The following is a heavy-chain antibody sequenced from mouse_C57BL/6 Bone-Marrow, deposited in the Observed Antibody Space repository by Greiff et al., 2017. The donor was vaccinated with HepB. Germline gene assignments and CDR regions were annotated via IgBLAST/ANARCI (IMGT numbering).Heavy chain of an antibody. V-gene: IGHV5-16*01. J-gene: IGHJ2*01. Sequence: EVKLMESEGGLVQPGSSMKLSCTASGFTFSDYYMAWVRQVPEKGLEWVANINYDGSSTYYLDSLKSRFIISRDNAKNILYLQMSSLKSEDTATYYCARLYIYYYGSSSFDYWGQGTTLTVSS. D-gene: IGHD1-1*01. CDR1: GFTFSDYY. CDR2: INYDGSST. CDR3: ARLYIYYYGSSSFDY.